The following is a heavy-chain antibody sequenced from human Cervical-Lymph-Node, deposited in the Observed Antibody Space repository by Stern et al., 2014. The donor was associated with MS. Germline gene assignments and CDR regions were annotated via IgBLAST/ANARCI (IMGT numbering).Heavy chain of an antibody. J-gene: IGHJ4*02. Sequence: EVQLEESGGGLIQPGGSLRLSCAASGFTISSTYMSWVRQTPGRGLEWVSSIYSGGNTIYADSVKGRFTISRDNSKNMMFLQMNSLRGEDTAIYYCASLNMVQEYWGQGTLVTVSS. D-gene: IGHD3-10*01. CDR3: ASLNMVQEY. CDR2: IYSGGNT. V-gene: IGHV3-53*01. CDR1: GFTISSTY.